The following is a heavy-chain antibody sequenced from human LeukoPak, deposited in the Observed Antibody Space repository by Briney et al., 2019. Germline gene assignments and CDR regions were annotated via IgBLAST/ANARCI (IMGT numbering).Heavy chain of an antibody. CDR3: ARFGGTPATYLDS. D-gene: IGHD3-3*01. Sequence: SETLSLTCTVSGGSISGYYWSWIRQPPEKGLEWIGWVYYSGSTKYNPSLKSRVTISVDTSRNQFSLKLSSVTAADTAIYYCARFGGTPATYLDSWGQGTLVTVSS. V-gene: IGHV4-59*01. J-gene: IGHJ4*02. CDR1: GGSISGYY. CDR2: VYYSGST.